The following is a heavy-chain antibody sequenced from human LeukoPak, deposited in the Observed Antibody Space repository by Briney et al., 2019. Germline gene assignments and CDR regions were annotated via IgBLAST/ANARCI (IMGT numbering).Heavy chain of an antibody. CDR1: GGTFSSYA. CDR2: IIPIFGTA. CDR3: ARVVTAGTFDY. D-gene: IGHD2-21*02. Sequence: GAXXKVSCKASGGTFSSYAISWVRQAPGQGVEWMGGIIPIFGTANYAQKFKGRVTITTDESTSTAYMELSSLRSEDTAVYYCARVVTAGTFDYWGQGTLVTVSS. J-gene: IGHJ4*02. V-gene: IGHV1-69*05.